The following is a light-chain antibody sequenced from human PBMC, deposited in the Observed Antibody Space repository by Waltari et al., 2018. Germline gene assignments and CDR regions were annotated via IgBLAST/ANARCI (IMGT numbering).Light chain of an antibody. J-gene: IGLJ1*01. CDR3: ATWDDSLNGYV. CDR2: SNN. CDR1: SSSIGSNA. Sequence: QSVLTQPPSASGTPGQRVTISCSGCSSSIGSNAVNWYRQLPGAAPKLLIWSNNQRPSGVPDRFSGSKSGTSASLAISGLQSEDEADFYCATWDDSLNGYVFGTGTKVTVL. V-gene: IGLV1-44*01.